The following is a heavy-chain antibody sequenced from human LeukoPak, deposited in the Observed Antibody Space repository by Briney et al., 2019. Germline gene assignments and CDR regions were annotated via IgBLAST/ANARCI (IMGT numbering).Heavy chain of an antibody. CDR1: GFTFSSYA. Sequence: GGTLRISCAASGFTFSSYAMSWIRKALGMGLDRVSAISGSGVSTYYEDSVKGRFTISRDNYKNSLYLQMNSLRAEDTAVYYCAKVNAGSAKDTAMFTGNWFDPWGQGTLVTVSS. D-gene: IGHD5-18*01. CDR3: AKVNAGSAKDTAMFTGNWFDP. V-gene: IGHV3-23*01. J-gene: IGHJ5*02. CDR2: ISGSGVST.